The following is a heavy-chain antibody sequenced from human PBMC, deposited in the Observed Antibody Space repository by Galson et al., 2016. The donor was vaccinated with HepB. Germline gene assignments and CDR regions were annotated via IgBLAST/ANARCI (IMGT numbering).Heavy chain of an antibody. CDR1: GLTISDYW. J-gene: IGHJ4*01. CDR3: TRSDYGDY. V-gene: IGHV3-74*03. CDR2: IRGDGTFK. Sequence: SLRLSCAASGLTISDYWMHWVRQAPGKGLGWVSRIRGDGTFKTYADSVKGRFTISRDNARNTLYLQMDSLRVEDTAVYYCTRSDYGDYWGQGTLVTFSS.